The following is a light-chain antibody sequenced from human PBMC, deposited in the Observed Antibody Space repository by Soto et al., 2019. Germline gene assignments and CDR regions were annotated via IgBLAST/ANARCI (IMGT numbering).Light chain of an antibody. CDR2: GTA. Sequence: EIVLTQSPGTLSLSPGERATLSCRASQSVGRAYLGWYQQKPGQAPRLLIYGTAGRATGIPDRFIGSGSGTDFTLTISRLEPEDFAVYYCQQYDTSITFGGGTKVEIK. V-gene: IGKV3-20*01. J-gene: IGKJ4*01. CDR3: QQYDTSIT. CDR1: QSVGRAY.